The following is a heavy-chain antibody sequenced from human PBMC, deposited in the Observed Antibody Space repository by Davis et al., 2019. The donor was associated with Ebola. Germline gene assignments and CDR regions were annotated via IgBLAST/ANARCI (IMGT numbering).Heavy chain of an antibody. CDR2: ISSSSGYI. CDR1: GFIFSSCS. J-gene: IGHJ4*02. V-gene: IGHV3-21*01. CDR3: AKWEIWWELSY. Sequence: GESLKISCAASGFIFSSCSMNWVRQAPGKGLEWVSSISSSSGYIYYADSVKGRFTISRDNAKNSLYLQMNSLRAEDTAVYYCAKWEIWWELSYWGQGTLVTVSS. D-gene: IGHD1-26*01.